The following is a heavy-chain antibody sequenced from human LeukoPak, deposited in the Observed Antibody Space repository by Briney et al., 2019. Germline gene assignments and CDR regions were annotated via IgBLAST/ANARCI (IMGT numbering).Heavy chain of an antibody. Sequence: GGSLRLSCAASGFTFSSYELYWVRQAPGKGLEWISYISSGSTTIKYAESVRGRFTISRDDARESLYLQMNSLRAEDTAIYYCGASRQYVGASDIWGQGTLVTVSS. CDR2: ISSGSTTI. CDR3: GASRQYVGASDI. J-gene: IGHJ3*02. D-gene: IGHD2-2*01. CDR1: GFTFSSYE. V-gene: IGHV3-48*03.